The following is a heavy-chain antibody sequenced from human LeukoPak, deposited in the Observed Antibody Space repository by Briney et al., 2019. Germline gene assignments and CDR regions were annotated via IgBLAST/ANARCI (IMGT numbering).Heavy chain of an antibody. CDR3: AKVVTPNGYSSGRIDY. CDR2: ISDSGGST. CDR1: GFTFSSYA. J-gene: IGHJ4*02. Sequence: GGSLRLSCAASGFTFSSYAMSWVRQAPGKGLEWVSGISDSGGSTYYADSVKGRFTSSRDNSKNTLYLQMNSLRAEDTALYYCAKVVTPNGYSSGRIDYWGQGTLVTVSS. V-gene: IGHV3-23*01. D-gene: IGHD6-19*01.